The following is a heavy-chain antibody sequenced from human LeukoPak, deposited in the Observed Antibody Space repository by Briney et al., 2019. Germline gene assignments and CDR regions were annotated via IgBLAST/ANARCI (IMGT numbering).Heavy chain of an antibody. Sequence: SETLSLTCTVSGYSISSGYYWGWIRQPPGKGLEWIGSIYHSGSTYYNPSLKSRVTISVDTSKNQFSLKLSSVTAADTAVYYCARVVPSVYSSSSGDPHAFDIWGQGTMVTVSS. D-gene: IGHD6-6*01. CDR2: IYHSGST. V-gene: IGHV4-38-2*02. CDR1: GYSISSGYY. J-gene: IGHJ3*02. CDR3: ARVVPSVYSSSSGDPHAFDI.